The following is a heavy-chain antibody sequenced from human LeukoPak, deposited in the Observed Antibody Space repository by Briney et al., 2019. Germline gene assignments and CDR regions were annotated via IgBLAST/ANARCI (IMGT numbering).Heavy chain of an antibody. V-gene: IGHV4-61*02. D-gene: IGHD4-11*01. CDR2: IYTSGST. Sequence: SETLSLTCTVSGYSISSGYYWGWIRQPAGKGLEWIGRIYTSGSTNYNPSLKSRVTISVDTSKNQFSLKLSSVTAADTAVYYCARDQYSNYYYYYMDVWGKGTTVTISS. CDR3: ARDQYSNYYYYYMDV. J-gene: IGHJ6*03. CDR1: GYSISSGYY.